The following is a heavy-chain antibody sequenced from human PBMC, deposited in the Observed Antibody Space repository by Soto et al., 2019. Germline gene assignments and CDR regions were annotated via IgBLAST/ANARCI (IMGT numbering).Heavy chain of an antibody. CDR2: IYYSGST. CDR3: ASSPNHDILNG. CDR1: GGFISSYY. V-gene: IGHV4-59*01. D-gene: IGHD3-9*01. Sequence: SETLSLTCTVSGGFISSYYWSWIRQPPGKGLEWIGYIYYSGSTNYSPSLKSRVTISVDTSKNQFSLKLSSVTAADTAVYYCASSPNHDILNGWGQGPLVTVSS. J-gene: IGHJ4*02.